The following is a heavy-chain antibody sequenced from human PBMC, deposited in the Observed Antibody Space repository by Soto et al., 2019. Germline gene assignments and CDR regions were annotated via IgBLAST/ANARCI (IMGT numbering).Heavy chain of an antibody. CDR3: ARGTYCGFDP. J-gene: IGHJ5*02. D-gene: IGHD2-21*01. Sequence: ETLSLTCTVSGGSISSSSYYWGWIRQPPGKGLEWIGSIYYSGSTYYNPSLKSRVTISVDTSKNQFSLKLSSVTAADTAVYYCARGTYCGFDPWGQGTLVTVSS. V-gene: IGHV4-39*01. CDR2: IYYSGST. CDR1: GGSISSSSYY.